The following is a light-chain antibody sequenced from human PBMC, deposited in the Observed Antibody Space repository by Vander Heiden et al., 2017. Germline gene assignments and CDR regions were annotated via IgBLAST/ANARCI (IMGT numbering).Light chain of an antibody. CDR3: QQYYSYPPG. J-gene: IGKJ5*01. CDR2: AAS. V-gene: IGKV1-8*01. Sequence: AIRMTQSPSSFSASTGDRVTITCRASQGISSYLAWYQQKPGKAPKLLIYAASTLQSGVPSRFSGSGSGTDFTLTISCLQSEDVATYYCQQYYSYPPGFGQGTRLEIK. CDR1: QGISSY.